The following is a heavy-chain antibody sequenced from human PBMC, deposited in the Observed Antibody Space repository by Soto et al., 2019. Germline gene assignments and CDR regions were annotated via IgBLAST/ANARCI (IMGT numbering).Heavy chain of an antibody. CDR2: ISAYNGNT. CDR1: GYTFTSYG. V-gene: IGHV1-18*01. Sequence: GASVKVSCKASGYTFTSYGISWVRQAPGQGLEWMGWISAYNGNTNYAQKLQGRVSMTTDTSTSTAYMELRSLRSDDTAVYYCARAYTGRLPRRADYYYALDVWGQGIMVTVSS. CDR3: ARAYTGRLPRRADYYYALDV. J-gene: IGHJ6*02. D-gene: IGHD2-15*01.